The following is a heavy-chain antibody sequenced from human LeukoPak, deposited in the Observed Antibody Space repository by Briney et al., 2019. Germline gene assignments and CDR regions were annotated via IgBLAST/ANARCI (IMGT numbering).Heavy chain of an antibody. V-gene: IGHV1-46*01. J-gene: IGHJ3*02. CDR2: INPSGGST. CDR1: GYTFTSYY. CDR3: ARARGLVVTAPRGAFDI. D-gene: IGHD2-21*02. Sequence: ASVKVSCKASGYTFTSYYMHWVRQAPGQGLERMGIINPSGGSTSYAQKFQGRVTMTRDMSTSTVYMELSSLRSEDTAVYYCARARGLVVTAPRGAFDIWGQGTMVTVSS.